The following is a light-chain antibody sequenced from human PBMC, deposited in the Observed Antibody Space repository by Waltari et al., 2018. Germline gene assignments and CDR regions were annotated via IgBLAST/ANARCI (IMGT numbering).Light chain of an antibody. CDR2: EVS. Sequence: SALTQPASVSGSPGQPTTISCTRTSRDVCRSNYVPWSHQHPGKAPKLMLYEVSNRPSGVSNRFSDSKSGNTASLTISGLQAEDEADYYCSSYTSSSRGVFGTGTKVTVL. CDR3: SSYTSSSRGV. CDR1: SRDVCRSNY. J-gene: IGLJ1*01. V-gene: IGLV2-14*01.